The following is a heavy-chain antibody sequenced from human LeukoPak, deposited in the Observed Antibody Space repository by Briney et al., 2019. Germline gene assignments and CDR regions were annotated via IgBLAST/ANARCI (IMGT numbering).Heavy chain of an antibody. CDR1: GYTFTSYY. CDR3: ARGGNKYQLLSYYYYYYMDV. V-gene: IGHV1-46*01. CDR2: INPSGGST. Sequence: ASVKVSCKASGYTFTSYYMHWVRQAPGQGLEWMGIINPSGGSTSYAQKFQGRVTMTRNTSISTAYMELSSLRSEDTAVYYCARGGNKYQLLSYYYYYYMDVWGKGTTVTISS. J-gene: IGHJ6*03. D-gene: IGHD2-2*01.